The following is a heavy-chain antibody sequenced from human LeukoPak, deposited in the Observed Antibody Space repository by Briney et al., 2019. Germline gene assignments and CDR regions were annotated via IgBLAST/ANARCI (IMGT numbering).Heavy chain of an antibody. CDR2: IYYSGSS. V-gene: IGHV4-39*01. CDR3: AKNAWSSGRYNYYYYMDV. Sequence: PSETLSLTCTVSGGSISSSSYYWVWIRQPPGQELEWIGSIYYSGSSYYNPSLKSRVTIYVDTSKNQFSLKMGSVTAADTAVYYCAKNAWSSGRYNYYYYMDVWGKGATVTVSS. J-gene: IGHJ6*03. CDR1: GGSISSSSYY. D-gene: IGHD3-10*01.